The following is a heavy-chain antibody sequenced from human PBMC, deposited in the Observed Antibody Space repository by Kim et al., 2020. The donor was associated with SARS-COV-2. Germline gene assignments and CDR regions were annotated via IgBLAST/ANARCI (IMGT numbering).Heavy chain of an antibody. CDR2: INKDGSDK. J-gene: IGHJ5*02. D-gene: IGHD5-18*01. CDR3: ARVVNHYDTADH. CDR1: GFTFSNYW. V-gene: IGHV3-7*03. Sequence: GGSLRLSCAASGFTFSNYWMNWVRQAPGKGLEWVASINKDGSDKYYVGFVKGRFTISRDNAKNSLYVQMNSLRAEDTAVYYCARVVNHYDTADHWGQGTLVTVSS.